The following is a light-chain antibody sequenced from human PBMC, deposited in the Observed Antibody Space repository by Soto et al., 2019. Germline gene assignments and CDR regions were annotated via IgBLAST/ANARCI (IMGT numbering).Light chain of an antibody. V-gene: IGKV3-20*01. CDR3: QQYKT. CDR1: QSVSSSY. J-gene: IGKJ1*01. CDR2: GAS. Sequence: EIVLTQSPGTLPLSPGERATLSCRASQSVSSSYLAWYQQKPGQAPRLLIYGASSRATGIPDRFSGSGSGTDFTLTISRLEPEDFAVYYCQQYKTFGQGTKV.